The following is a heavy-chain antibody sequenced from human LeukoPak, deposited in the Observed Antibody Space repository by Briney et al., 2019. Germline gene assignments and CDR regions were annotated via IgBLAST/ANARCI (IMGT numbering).Heavy chain of an antibody. J-gene: IGHJ4*02. V-gene: IGHV3-9*03. Sequence: GGSLRLACAASGFTFDDYAMHWVRQAAGKVLEWVSGISWNSGSIGYADSVKGRFIISTDHGKNSLYRSMSSVRAEDLSLNCCPKDSPQWLSNPLDYWGQGPLVTVSS. D-gene: IGHD6-19*01. CDR1: GFTFDDYA. CDR3: PKDSPQWLSNPLDY. CDR2: ISWNSGSI.